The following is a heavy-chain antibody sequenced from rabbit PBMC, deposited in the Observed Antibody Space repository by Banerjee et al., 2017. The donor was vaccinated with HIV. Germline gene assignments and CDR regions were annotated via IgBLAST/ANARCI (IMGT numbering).Heavy chain of an antibody. J-gene: IGHJ4*01. CDR1: GFSLSSYA. CDR3: VRDLGYADSSYHSL. D-gene: IGHD8-1*01. CDR2: IDPVFGDT. V-gene: IGHV1S8*01. Sequence: EESGGDLVKPGASLTLTCTASGFSLSSYAMSWVRQAPGKGLEWIGYIDPVFGDTYYASWVNGRFTISSHNAQNTVDLQMNSLTAADTATYFCVRDLGYADSSYHSLWGPGTLVTVS.